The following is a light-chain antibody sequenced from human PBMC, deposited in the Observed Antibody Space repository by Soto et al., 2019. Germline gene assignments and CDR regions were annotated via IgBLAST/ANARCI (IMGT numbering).Light chain of an antibody. V-gene: IGKV3D-15*01. CDR2: DAS. CDR3: HYYDKWPPGT. CDR1: QSVTTN. J-gene: IGKJ1*01. Sequence: EIVMMQFPATLSVSPGERVPLSYRPGQRVSQSVTTNLAWYQQKPGQAPRLLIFDASARAVDIPGRFSGSKSGTEFTLTISSLQPEDFAVYYCHYYDKWPPGTFGQGTKVDIK.